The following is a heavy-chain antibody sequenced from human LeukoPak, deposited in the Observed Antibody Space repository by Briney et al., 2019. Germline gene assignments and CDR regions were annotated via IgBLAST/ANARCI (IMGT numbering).Heavy chain of an antibody. V-gene: IGHV3-7*01. D-gene: IGHD2-15*01. CDR1: GFTLSSYW. CDR2: IKQDGSEK. CDR3: ARISRGSRGWFDP. J-gene: IGHJ5*02. Sequence: PGGSLRLSCAASGFTLSSYWMSWVRQAPGKGLEWVANIKQDGSEKYYVDSVKGRFTISRDNAKNSLYLQMNSLRAEETAVYYCARISRGSRGWFDPWGQGTLVTVSS.